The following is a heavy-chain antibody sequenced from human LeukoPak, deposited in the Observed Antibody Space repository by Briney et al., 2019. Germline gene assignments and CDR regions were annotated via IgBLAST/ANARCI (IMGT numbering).Heavy chain of an antibody. V-gene: IGHV1-69*13. CDR3: ARAALVATIPYYFDY. D-gene: IGHD5-12*01. J-gene: IGHJ4*02. CDR2: IIPIFGTA. CDR1: GYTFTSYA. Sequence: SVKVSCKASGYTFTSYAISWVRQAPGQGLEWMGGIIPIFGTANYAQKFQGRVTITADESTSTAYMELSSLRSEDTAVYYCARAALVATIPYYFDYWGQGTLVTVSS.